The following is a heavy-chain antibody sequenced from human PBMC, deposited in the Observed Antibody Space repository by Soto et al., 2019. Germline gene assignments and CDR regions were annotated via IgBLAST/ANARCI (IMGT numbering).Heavy chain of an antibody. D-gene: IGHD1-26*01. V-gene: IGHV3-30*03. Sequence: GGSLRLSCVASGFTFSNYAMHWVRQAPGKGLEWVAIVSYDGDNEYYADSVRGRFTISRDNSKNTLYVQMNSLRAEDTTLYYCARSPQPTRGIHWYFDLWGRGILVTVSS. CDR3: ARSPQPTRGIHWYFDL. CDR2: VSYDGDNE. J-gene: IGHJ2*01. CDR1: GFTFSNYA.